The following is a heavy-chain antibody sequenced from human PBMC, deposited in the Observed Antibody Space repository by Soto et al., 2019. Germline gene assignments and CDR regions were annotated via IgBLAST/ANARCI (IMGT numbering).Heavy chain of an antibody. CDR3: AKIPKLRFLEWFNYFDY. V-gene: IGHV3-23*01. Sequence: HPGGSLRLSCAASGFTFSSYAMSWVRQAPGKGLEWVSAISGSGGSTYYADSVKGRFTISRDNSKNTLYLQMNSLRAEDTAVYYCAKIPKLRFLEWFNYFDYWGQGTLVTVSS. J-gene: IGHJ4*02. CDR1: GFTFSSYA. D-gene: IGHD3-3*01. CDR2: ISGSGGST.